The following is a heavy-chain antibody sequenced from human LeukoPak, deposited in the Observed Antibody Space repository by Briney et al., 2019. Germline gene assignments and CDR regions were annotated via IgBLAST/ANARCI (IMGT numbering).Heavy chain of an antibody. J-gene: IGHJ4*02. Sequence: GESLKISCKISGYRLTNNWIGWVRQVPGKGLEWMGLIYPGDSDTRYSPSFQGQVTISADKSISTAYLQWTSLKASDSAMYYCARVLIRGDEIDYWGQGTLVTVSS. CDR1: GYRLTNNW. CDR2: IYPGDSDT. CDR3: ARVLIRGDEIDY. V-gene: IGHV5-51*01. D-gene: IGHD2-21*01.